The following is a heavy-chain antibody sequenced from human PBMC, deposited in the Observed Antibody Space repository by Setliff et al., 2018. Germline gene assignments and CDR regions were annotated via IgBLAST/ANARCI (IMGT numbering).Heavy chain of an antibody. CDR2: IYTSGTT. V-gene: IGHV4-61*09. D-gene: IGHD2-21*01. CDR3: TKEYVVISFVANTHSHYGMDV. CDR1: GASIRSGSHY. J-gene: IGHJ6*02. Sequence: SETLSLTCTVSGASIRSGSHYWSWIRQSAERGLEWIGHIYTSGTTDYSPSFKSRVSISADTSKNLVSLKLHSVTAADTAVYYCTKEYVVISFVANTHSHYGMDVWGQGTTVTVS.